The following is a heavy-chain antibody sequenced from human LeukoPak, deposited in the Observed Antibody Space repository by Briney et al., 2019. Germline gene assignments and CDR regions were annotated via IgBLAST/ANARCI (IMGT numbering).Heavy chain of an antibody. D-gene: IGHD6-13*01. V-gene: IGHV4-38-2*02. CDR3: ARRPIAAAGTPLPIVYGP. Sequence: SETLSLTCTVSGYSISSGYYWGWIRQPPGKGLEWIGSTYHSGSTYYNPSLKSRVTISVDTSKNQFSLKLSSVTAADTAVYYCARRPIAAAGTPLPIVYGPWGQGTLVTVSS. J-gene: IGHJ5*02. CDR2: TYHSGST. CDR1: GYSISSGYY.